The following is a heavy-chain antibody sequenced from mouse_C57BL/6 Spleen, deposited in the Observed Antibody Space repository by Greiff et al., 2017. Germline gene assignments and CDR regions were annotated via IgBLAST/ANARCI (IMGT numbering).Heavy chain of an antibody. V-gene: IGHV5-17*01. Sequence: EVQRVESGGGLVKPGGSLKLSCAASGFTFSDYGMHWVRQAPEKGLEWVAYISSGSSTIYSADTVKGRFTISRDNAKNTLFLQMTSLRSEDTAMYYCARPQLGRDYFDYWGQGTTLTVSS. CDR3: ARPQLGRDYFDY. J-gene: IGHJ2*01. CDR1: GFTFSDYG. D-gene: IGHD4-1*02. CDR2: ISSGSSTI.